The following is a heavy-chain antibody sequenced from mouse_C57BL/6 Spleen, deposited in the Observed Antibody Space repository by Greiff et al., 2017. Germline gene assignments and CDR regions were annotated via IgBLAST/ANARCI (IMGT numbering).Heavy chain of an antibody. CDR3: ARETEAMDY. J-gene: IGHJ4*01. Sequence: QVQLQQSGPELVKPGASVKISCKASGYAFSSSWMIWVKQRPGKGLEWIGRIYPGDGDTNYNGKFKGKATLTADKSSSTAYMLLSSLTSEDSAVYFCARETEAMDYWGQGTSVTVSS. CDR1: GYAFSSSW. V-gene: IGHV1-82*01. CDR2: IYPGDGDT.